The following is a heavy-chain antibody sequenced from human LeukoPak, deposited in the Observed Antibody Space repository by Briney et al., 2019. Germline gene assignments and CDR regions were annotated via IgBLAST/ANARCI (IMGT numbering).Heavy chain of an antibody. CDR2: IYTSGST. V-gene: IGHV4-4*07. D-gene: IGHD3-3*01. CDR3: ASGDFWSGYYDY. Sequence: SETLSLTCTVSGGSISSFYWSCIRQPAGKGLEWIGRIYTSGSTNYNPSLKSRVTKSVDTSKNQFSLKLSSVTAADTAVYYCASGDFWSGYYDYWGQGTLVTVSS. J-gene: IGHJ4*02. CDR1: GGSISSFY.